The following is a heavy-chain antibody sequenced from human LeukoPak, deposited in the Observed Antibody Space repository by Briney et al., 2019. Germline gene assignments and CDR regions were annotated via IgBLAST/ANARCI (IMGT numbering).Heavy chain of an antibody. V-gene: IGHV3-11*04. D-gene: IGHD3-22*01. Sequence: GGSLRLSCAASGFTFSDYYMSWIRQAPGKGLEWVSYISSSGSTIYYADSVKGRFTISRDNAKNSLYLQMNSLRAEDTAVYYCARKERGKTYYYDSSGYYLDYWGQGTLVTVSS. CDR2: ISSSGSTI. J-gene: IGHJ4*02. CDR1: GFTFSDYY. CDR3: ARKERGKTYYYDSSGYYLDY.